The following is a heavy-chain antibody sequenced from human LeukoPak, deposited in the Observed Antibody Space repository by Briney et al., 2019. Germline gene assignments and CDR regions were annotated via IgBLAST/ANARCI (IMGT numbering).Heavy chain of an antibody. D-gene: IGHD4-11*01. CDR2: INPNSGGT. CDR3: AGGLQYGFVDY. V-gene: IGHV1-2*06. CDR1: GYTFTGYY. J-gene: IGHJ4*02. Sequence: VASVKVSYKASGYTFTGYYMHWVRQAPGQGLEWMGRINPNSGGTNYAQKFQGRVTMTRDTSISTAYMELSRLRSDDTAVYYCAGGLQYGFVDYWGQGTLVTVSS.